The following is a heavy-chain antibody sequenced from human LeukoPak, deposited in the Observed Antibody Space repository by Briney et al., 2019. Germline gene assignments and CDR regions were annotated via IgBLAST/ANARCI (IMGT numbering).Heavy chain of an antibody. CDR3: AKGLYYDSSGYLGTFDY. Sequence: GRSLRLSCAASGFTFDDYAMHWVRQAPGKGPEWVSGISWNSGSIGYADSVKGRFTISRDNAKNSLYLQMNSLRAEDTALYYCAKGLYYDSSGYLGTFDYWGQGTLVTVSS. D-gene: IGHD3-22*01. J-gene: IGHJ4*02. CDR1: GFTFDDYA. CDR2: ISWNSGSI. V-gene: IGHV3-9*01.